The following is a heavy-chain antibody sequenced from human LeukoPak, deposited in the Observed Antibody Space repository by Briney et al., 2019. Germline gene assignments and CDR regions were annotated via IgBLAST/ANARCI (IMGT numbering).Heavy chain of an antibody. V-gene: IGHV4-34*01. CDR2: INHSGST. Sequence: PSETLSLTCAVYGGFFSGYYWWGLRQPPGKGLEWIGEINHSGSTNYNPSLKSRVTISVDTSKNQFPLKLSSVTAADTAVYYCASGQNDYYDCSGYEVGHCWGQGTLVTVSS. J-gene: IGHJ4*02. CDR3: ASGQNDYYDCSGYEVGHC. CDR1: GGFFSGYY. D-gene: IGHD3-22*01.